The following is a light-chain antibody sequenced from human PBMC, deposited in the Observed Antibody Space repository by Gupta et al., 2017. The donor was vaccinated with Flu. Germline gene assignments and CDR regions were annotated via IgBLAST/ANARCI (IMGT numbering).Light chain of an antibody. Sequence: EFVLTQSPGTLSLSPGERATLSCRASQSVSSNYLAWYQQKPGQAPRLLIYGASTRATGIPDRFSGSGSGTDFTLTISRLEPEDFAVYYCQQYGSSPGYTFGQGTKLEIK. V-gene: IGKV3-20*01. J-gene: IGKJ2*01. CDR1: QSVSSNY. CDR3: QQYGSSPGYT. CDR2: GAS.